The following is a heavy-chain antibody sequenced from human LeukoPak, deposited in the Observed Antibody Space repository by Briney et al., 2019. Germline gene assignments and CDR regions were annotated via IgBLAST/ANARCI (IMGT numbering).Heavy chain of an antibody. CDR1: GFTLSSYS. D-gene: IGHD2-2*01. V-gene: IGHV3-48*04. CDR3: ARDQGYCSRTNYCYYYYMDV. CDR2: ISTTSNTI. J-gene: IGHJ6*03. Sequence: TGGSLRLSCAASGFTLSSYSINWVRQAPGKGLEWVSYISTTSNTIHYADSVKGRFTISRDNAKNSLYLQMNSLRAEDTAVYYCARDQGYCSRTNYCYYYYMDVWGKGTTVTVSS.